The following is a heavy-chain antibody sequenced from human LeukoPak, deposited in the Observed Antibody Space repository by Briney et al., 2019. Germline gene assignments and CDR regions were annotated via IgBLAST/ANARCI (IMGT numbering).Heavy chain of an antibody. V-gene: IGHV1-2*02. J-gene: IGHJ4*02. Sequence: ASVKVSCKASGYTFTGYYMHWVRQAPGQGLEWMGWNNPNSGGTNYAQKFQGRVTMTRDTSISTAYMELSRLRSDDTAVYYCAREAFPLGEPRGPYFDYWGQGTLVTVSS. CDR1: GYTFTGYY. CDR3: AREAFPLGEPRGPYFDY. D-gene: IGHD3-10*01. CDR2: NNPNSGGT.